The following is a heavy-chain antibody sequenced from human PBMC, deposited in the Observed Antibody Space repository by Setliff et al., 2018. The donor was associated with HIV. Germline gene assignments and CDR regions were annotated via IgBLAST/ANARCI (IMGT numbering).Heavy chain of an antibody. CDR3: ARGAAFYYDSSGYYSGPYWYFDL. CDR1: GGSFSGYY. D-gene: IGHD3-22*01. Sequence: SETLSLTCAVYGGSFSGYYWSWIRQPPGKGLEWIGEINNSGSTNYNPSLKTRVTISVDTSKNQFSLKLSSVTAADTAVYYCARGAAFYYDSSGYYSGPYWYFDLWGRGTLVTVPQ. V-gene: IGHV4-34*01. CDR2: INNSGST. J-gene: IGHJ2*01.